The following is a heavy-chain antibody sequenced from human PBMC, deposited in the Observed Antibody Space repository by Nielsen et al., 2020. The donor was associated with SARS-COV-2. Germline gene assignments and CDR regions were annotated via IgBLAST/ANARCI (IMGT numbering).Heavy chain of an antibody. V-gene: IGHV1-2*02. CDR3: AREVGATSPEFDY. J-gene: IGHJ4*02. CDR1: GYTFTGYY. CDR2: INPNSGGT. D-gene: IGHD1-26*01. Sequence: ASVKVSCKASGYTFTGYYMHWVRQAPGQGLEWMGWINPNSGGTNYAQKLQGRVTMTTDTSTSTAYMELRSLRSDDTAVYYCAREVGATSPEFDYWGQGTLVTVSS.